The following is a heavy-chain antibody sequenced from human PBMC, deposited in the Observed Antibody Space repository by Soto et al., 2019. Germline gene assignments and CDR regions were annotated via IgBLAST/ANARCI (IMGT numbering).Heavy chain of an antibody. CDR1: GSSINTFY. V-gene: IGHV4-4*07. D-gene: IGHD5-12*01. CDR2: IFSSGST. Sequence: PXQTLSLAWTVCGSSINTFYSSWVRQPAGRGLDWIGRIFSSGSTSFNPSLESRVAMSVDTSKNHVSLNLSSVTAADMAVYYCAREGSYSAYNFAHEIQVWSFDPWGQGALVTVSS. CDR3: AREGSYSAYNFAHEIQVWSFDP. J-gene: IGHJ5*02.